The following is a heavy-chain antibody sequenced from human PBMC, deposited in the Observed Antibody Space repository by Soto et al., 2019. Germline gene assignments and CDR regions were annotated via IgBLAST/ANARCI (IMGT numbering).Heavy chain of an antibody. CDR2: IIPIFGTA. V-gene: IGHV1-69*06. D-gene: IGHD3-22*01. J-gene: IGHJ4*02. Sequence: VQLVQSGAEVKKPGSSVEVSCKASGGTFHNYAIHWVRQAPGQGLEWMGGIIPIFGTANHAQKFQGRVRITADKSTSTAYMELSSLRSEDTAMYYCARVHYDSSGSDPYYFDYWGQGTRVTVSS. CDR1: GGTFHNYA. CDR3: ARVHYDSSGSDPYYFDY.